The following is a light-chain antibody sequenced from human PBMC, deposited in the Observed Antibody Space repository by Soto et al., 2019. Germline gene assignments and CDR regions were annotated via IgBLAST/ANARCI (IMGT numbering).Light chain of an antibody. V-gene: IGLV1-40*01. J-gene: IGLJ3*02. Sequence: QSVLTQPPSVSGAPGQRVTISCTGSSSNIGARYDVHWYQQVPGTAHKLLIYGNNNRPSGVPDRFSGSKSGTSASLAITGLQAEDEADYYCQSYDSSLSGWVFGGGTKVTVL. CDR3: QSYDSSLSGWV. CDR1: SSNIGARYD. CDR2: GNN.